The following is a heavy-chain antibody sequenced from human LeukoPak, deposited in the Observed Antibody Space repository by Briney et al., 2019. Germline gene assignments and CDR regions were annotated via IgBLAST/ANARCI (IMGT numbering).Heavy chain of an antibody. CDR1: GGSISSYY. V-gene: IGHV4-34*01. D-gene: IGHD3-16*01. CDR2: INHSGST. Sequence: SETLSLTCTVSGGSISSYYWSWIRQPPGKGLEWIGEINHSGSTNYNPSLKSRVTISVDASKNQFSLKLSSVTAADTAVYYCARVKIWGVVRPNWFDPWGQGTLVTVSS. J-gene: IGHJ5*02. CDR3: ARVKIWGVVRPNWFDP.